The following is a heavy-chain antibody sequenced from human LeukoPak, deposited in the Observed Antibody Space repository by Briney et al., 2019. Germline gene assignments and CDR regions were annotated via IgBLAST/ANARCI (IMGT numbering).Heavy chain of an antibody. CDR3: AKDFGRNLGGPGY. V-gene: IGHV3-23*01. CDR2: ISDNGGRT. CDR1: VFTFSTYT. J-gene: IGHJ4*02. D-gene: IGHD1-14*01. Sequence: GCSLRLSCAASVFTFSTYTMAWLHQAPGGGLEGVSGISDNGGRTYYADSVKGRFAISRDDSKSTLYLQMNSLRGEDTAVYYCAKDFGRNLGGPGYWGRGTLVIVSS.